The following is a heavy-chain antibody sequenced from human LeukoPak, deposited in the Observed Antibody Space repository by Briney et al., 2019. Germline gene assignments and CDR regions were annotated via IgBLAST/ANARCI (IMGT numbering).Heavy chain of an antibody. J-gene: IGHJ6*02. CDR1: GYTLTELS. Sequence: ASVKVSCKVSGYTLTELSMHWVQQAPGKGLEWMGGFDPEDGETIYAQKFQGRVTMTEDTSTDTAYMELSSLRSEDTAVYYCARDRITIFGVVIRGSYGMDVWGQGTTVTVSS. D-gene: IGHD3-3*01. CDR2: FDPEDGET. CDR3: ARDRITIFGVVIRGSYGMDV. V-gene: IGHV1-24*01.